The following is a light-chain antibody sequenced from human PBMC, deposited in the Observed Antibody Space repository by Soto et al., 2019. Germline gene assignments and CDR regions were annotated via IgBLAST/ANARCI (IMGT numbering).Light chain of an antibody. J-gene: IGLJ7*01. CDR1: SGHTSYI. Sequence: QPVLTQSSSASASLGSSVKLTCTLSSGHTSYIIAWHQQQPGKAPRYLMKLEGSGSYNKGSGVPDRFSGSSSGADRYLTISNVQSEDEAEYYCETWDSNTRLFGGGTQLTVL. CDR2: LEGSGSY. V-gene: IGLV4-60*03. CDR3: ETWDSNTRL.